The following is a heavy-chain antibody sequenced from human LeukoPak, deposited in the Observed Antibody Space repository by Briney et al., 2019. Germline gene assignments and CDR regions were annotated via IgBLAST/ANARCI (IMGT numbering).Heavy chain of an antibody. J-gene: IGHJ4*02. CDR1: GFSFNDYI. V-gene: IGHV3-49*04. Sequence: GGSLRLSCQASGFSFNDYIMSWVRQAPGKGLEWIAFIRSRHHGATREYAASVKGRFIISRDDSKNIAYLQMDSLKTEDTGVYFCTRDRGGRWFGELLGFDNWGQGTLLTVSS. CDR2: IRSRHHGATR. D-gene: IGHD3-10*01. CDR3: TRDRGGRWFGELLGFDN.